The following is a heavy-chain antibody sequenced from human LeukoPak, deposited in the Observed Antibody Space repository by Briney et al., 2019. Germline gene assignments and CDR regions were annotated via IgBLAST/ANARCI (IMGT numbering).Heavy chain of an antibody. V-gene: IGHV4-59*08. CDR1: GGSISANN. CDR3: AILGNSWDFDY. D-gene: IGHD6-13*01. J-gene: IGHJ4*02. CDR2: IYSSGST. Sequence: SETLSLTCTVSGGSISANNWSWIRQPPGKGLEWIGYIYSSGSTNYNPSLKRRVTISVDTYKKQFALKLSSVTAADTAVYYCAILGNSWDFDYWGQGTLVTVSS.